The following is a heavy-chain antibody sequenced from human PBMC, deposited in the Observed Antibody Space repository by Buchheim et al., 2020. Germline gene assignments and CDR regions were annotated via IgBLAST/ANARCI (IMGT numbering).Heavy chain of an antibody. CDR2: ISSDGTTT. Sequence: QAQLVESGGGVVQPGRSLRLYCAASGFTFTRSGMHWVRQAPGKGLEWVAVISSDGTTTYYTDSVKGRFTISRENAKNTLSLQLSSLTAEYTAMYYCAKGSNSGSYPYWYFDLWGRGTL. V-gene: IGHV3-30*18. CDR1: GFTFTRSG. J-gene: IGHJ2*01. D-gene: IGHD1-26*01. CDR3: AKGSNSGSYPYWYFDL.